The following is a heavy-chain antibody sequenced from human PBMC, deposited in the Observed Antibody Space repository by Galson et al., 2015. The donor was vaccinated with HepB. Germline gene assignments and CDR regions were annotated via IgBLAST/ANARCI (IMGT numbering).Heavy chain of an antibody. CDR3: ARDQVTWQWLAD. CDR1: GFTFSDYG. D-gene: IGHD6-19*01. J-gene: IGHJ3*01. Sequence: SLRLSCAASGFTFSDYGMHWVRRAPGKGLDWVAVISYDGVETHYGDAVKGRFIISRDNLKNTLVLQMNSLRDEDTAVYYCARDQVTWQWLADWGQGTMVIVSS. V-gene: IGHV3-30*03. CDR2: ISYDGVET.